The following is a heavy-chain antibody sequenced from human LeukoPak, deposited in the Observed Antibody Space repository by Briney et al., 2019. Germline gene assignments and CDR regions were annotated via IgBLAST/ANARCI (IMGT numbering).Heavy chain of an antibody. J-gene: IGHJ4*02. Sequence: GGSLRLSCAASGFTFTAAWMSWVRQAPGKGLEWVGRIESKSDGGTTYYAAPVKGRFTVSRDDLKNTLYLQMNSLKTEDTAVYFCTLDDVGLAPDYWGQGTLVTVSS. CDR3: TLDDVGLAPDY. CDR2: IESKSDGGTT. V-gene: IGHV3-15*04. D-gene: IGHD3-16*01. CDR1: GFTFTAAW.